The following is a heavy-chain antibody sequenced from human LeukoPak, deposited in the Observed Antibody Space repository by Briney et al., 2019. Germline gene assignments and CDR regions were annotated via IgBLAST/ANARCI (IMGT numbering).Heavy chain of an antibody. Sequence: GASVKVSCKASGYTFTSYDINWVRQATGQGLEWMGWMNPNSGNTGYAQKFQGRVTITRNTSISTAYMELSSLRSEATAVYYCARDIFDSSVYYGYWGQRTLVTVSS. D-gene: IGHD3-22*01. CDR2: MNPNSGNT. CDR3: ARDIFDSSVYYGY. V-gene: IGHV1-8*03. J-gene: IGHJ4*02. CDR1: GYTFTSYD.